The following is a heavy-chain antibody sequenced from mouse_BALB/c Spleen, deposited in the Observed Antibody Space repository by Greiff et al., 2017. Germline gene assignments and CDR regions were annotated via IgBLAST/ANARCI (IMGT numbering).Heavy chain of an antibody. CDR1: GFTFSDYY. CDR2: ISDGGSYT. CDR3: ARDYDYDQAWFAY. J-gene: IGHJ3*01. V-gene: IGHV5-4*02. D-gene: IGHD2-4*01. Sequence: EVKVVESGGGLVKPGGSLKLSCAASGFTFSDYYMYWVRQTPEKRLEWVATISDGGSYTYYPDSVKGRFTISRDNAKNNLYLQMSSLKSEDTAMYYCARDYDYDQAWFAYWGQGTLVTVSA.